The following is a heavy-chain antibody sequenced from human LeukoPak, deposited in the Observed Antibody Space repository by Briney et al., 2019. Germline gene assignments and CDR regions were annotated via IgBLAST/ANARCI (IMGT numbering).Heavy chain of an antibody. V-gene: IGHV4-31*03. J-gene: IGHJ4*02. Sequence: SETLSLTCTVSGSSISSSYYYWSWIRQHPGKGLEWIGCIYYSGSTYYNPSLKSRVTISVDTSKNQFSLKLSSVTAADTAVYYCARAKANWGSGGRVDYWGQGTLVTVSS. D-gene: IGHD7-27*01. CDR1: GSSISSSYYY. CDR2: IYYSGST. CDR3: ARAKANWGSGGRVDY.